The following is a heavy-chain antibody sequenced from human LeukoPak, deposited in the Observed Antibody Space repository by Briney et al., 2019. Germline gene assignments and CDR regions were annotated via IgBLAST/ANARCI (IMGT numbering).Heavy chain of an antibody. CDR3: ARFGYGGKVDY. CDR2: ISSSGSTK. Sequence: QTGGSLRLSCAASGFTFSSYEMNWVRQAPGKGLEWVSYISSSGSTKYYADSVKGRFTISRDNAKNSLFLQMNSLRAEDTALYYCARFGYGGKVDYWGQGTLVTVSS. V-gene: IGHV3-48*03. J-gene: IGHJ4*02. CDR1: GFTFSSYE. D-gene: IGHD4-23*01.